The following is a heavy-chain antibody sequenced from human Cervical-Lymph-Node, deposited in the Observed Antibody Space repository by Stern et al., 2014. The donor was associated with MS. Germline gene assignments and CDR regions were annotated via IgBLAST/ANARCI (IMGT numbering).Heavy chain of an antibody. CDR1: GFTFSTYG. Sequence: VHLVESGGGVVQPGTSLRLSCVASGFTFSTYGMHWVCQTPGQGLARVAVTWNDGSNKFYADAVKGRFTISRDNSKNTLSLQMNSLRAEDTGIYHCVRAGDGVGASLVDWGQGTLVTVFS. D-gene: IGHD1-26*01. CDR2: TWNDGSNK. J-gene: IGHJ1*01. V-gene: IGHV3-33*01. CDR3: VRAGDGVGASLVD.